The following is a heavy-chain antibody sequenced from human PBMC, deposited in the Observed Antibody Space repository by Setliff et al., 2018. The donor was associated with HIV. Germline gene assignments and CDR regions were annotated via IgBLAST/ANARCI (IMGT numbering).Heavy chain of an antibody. Sequence: PGGSLRLSCAASGFSFGDYTFNWVRQAPGKGLEWLSYINWRSEKYYADSVKGRFTISRDNAKNSLYLQMNSLRAEDTAIYYCARVRGGYHNDYWGPGTLVTVSS. J-gene: IGHJ4*02. V-gene: IGHV3-48*01. CDR1: GFSFGDYT. CDR2: INWRSEK. D-gene: IGHD3-22*01. CDR3: ARVRGGYHNDY.